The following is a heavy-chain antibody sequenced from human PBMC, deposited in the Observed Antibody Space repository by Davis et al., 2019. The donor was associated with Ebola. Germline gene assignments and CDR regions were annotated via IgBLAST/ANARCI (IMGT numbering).Heavy chain of an antibody. Sequence: GESLKISCAASGFTFSSYAMHWVRQAPGKGLAWVAVISYDGSNKYYADSVKGRFTISRDNSKNTLYLQMNSLRAEDTAVYYCARDASRMVRGVKGMDVWGKGTTVTVSS. D-gene: IGHD3-10*01. CDR2: ISYDGSNK. CDR3: ARDASRMVRGVKGMDV. CDR1: GFTFSSYA. V-gene: IGHV3-30-3*01. J-gene: IGHJ6*03.